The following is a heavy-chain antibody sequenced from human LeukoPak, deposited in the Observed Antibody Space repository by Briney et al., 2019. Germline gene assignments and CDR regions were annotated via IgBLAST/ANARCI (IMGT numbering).Heavy chain of an antibody. J-gene: IGHJ4*02. CDR2: INPSGGST. Sequence: GVSVKVSCKAPGYTFTSYYMHWVRQAPGQGLEWMGIINPSGGSTSYAQKFQGRVTMTGDTSTSTVYMELSSLRSEDTAVYYCASLGLRYYGSGYWGQGTLVTVSS. CDR1: GYTFTSYY. D-gene: IGHD3-10*01. CDR3: ASLGLRYYGSGY. V-gene: IGHV1-46*01.